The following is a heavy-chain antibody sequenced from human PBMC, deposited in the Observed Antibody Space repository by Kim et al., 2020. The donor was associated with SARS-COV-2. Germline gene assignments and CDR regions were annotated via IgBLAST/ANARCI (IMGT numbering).Heavy chain of an antibody. D-gene: IGHD6-19*01. CDR1: GFTFRNYG. CDR3: ATDIAKRLASCYYYGM. Sequence: GGSLRLSCAASGFTFRNYGLHWVRQAPGKGPEWVSLISNDGNNKYSADSVPGRFTISSANSNAKIYLYMNSMSIDTKGPYYCATDIAKRLASCYYYGM. J-gene: IGHJ6*01. V-gene: IGHV3-30*03. CDR2: ISNDGNNK.